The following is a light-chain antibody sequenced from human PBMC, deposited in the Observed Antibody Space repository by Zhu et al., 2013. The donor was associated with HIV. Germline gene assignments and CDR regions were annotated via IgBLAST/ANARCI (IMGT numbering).Light chain of an antibody. V-gene: IGKV3-20*01. CDR3: HQYGTSPWT. CDR2: GTS. CDR1: QSAYSNY. Sequence: EIVLTQSPGTLSLSPGERATLSCRASQSAYSNYLTWYQQKPGQAPRLLIYGTSSRATGIPNRFSGSGSGTDFTLTISRLEPEDFAVYFCHQYGTSPWTFGQGTKVEIK. J-gene: IGKJ1*01.